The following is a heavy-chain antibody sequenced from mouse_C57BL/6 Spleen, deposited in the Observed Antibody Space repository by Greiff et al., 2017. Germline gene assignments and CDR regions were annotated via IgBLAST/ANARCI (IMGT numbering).Heavy chain of an antibody. V-gene: IGHV1-52*01. J-gene: IGHJ1*03. Sequence: QVQLQQPGAELVRPGSSVKLSCKASGYTFTSYWMHWVKQRPIQGLEWIGNIDPSDSETHYNQKFKDKATLTVDKSSSTAYMQRSSLTSEDSAVYYSARASGSYDYWYFDVWGTGTTVTVSS. D-gene: IGHD1-1*02. CDR2: IDPSDSET. CDR3: ARASGSYDYWYFDV. CDR1: GYTFTSYW.